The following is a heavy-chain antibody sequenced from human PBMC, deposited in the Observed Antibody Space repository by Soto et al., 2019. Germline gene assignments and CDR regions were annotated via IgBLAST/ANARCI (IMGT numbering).Heavy chain of an antibody. V-gene: IGHV4-38-2*01. CDR2: IYHSGST. CDR3: ARALYCRGGTCSSLRGMDV. Sequence: PSETLSLTCAVSGYSISSRYYWGWIRQPPGKGLEWIGTIYHSGSTYYNPSLKSRVTISVDTSKNQFSLKLNSVTAADTAVYYCARALYCRGGTCSSLRGMDVCGLVPTVTACS. J-gene: IGHJ6*02. CDR1: GYSISSRYY. D-gene: IGHD2-15*01.